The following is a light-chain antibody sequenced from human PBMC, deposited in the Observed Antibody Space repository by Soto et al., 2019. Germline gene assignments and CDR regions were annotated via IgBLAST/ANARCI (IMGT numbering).Light chain of an antibody. Sequence: HSVLTQPASVSGSPGQSVILSCSGTSGDIGAYDHVAWFQQHPGEVPKLLLRDVTNRPSGVSGRFSGSKSGNTAYLTISGLRPEDEADYYCSSSTHSNTVVFGGGTKVTVL. CDR3: SSSTHSNTVV. CDR1: SGDIGAYDH. J-gene: IGLJ3*02. CDR2: DVT. V-gene: IGLV2-14*03.